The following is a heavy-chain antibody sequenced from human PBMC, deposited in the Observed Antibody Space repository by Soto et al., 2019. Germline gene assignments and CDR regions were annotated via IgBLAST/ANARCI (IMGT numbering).Heavy chain of an antibody. J-gene: IGHJ6*02. Sequence: VRSQRLSSAASGFTFRNGWSNWVSQAQGKGLEWLRRIISKNDGGTTDYAAPVKGRSAISRDDSKSTLFLQLNSLKTEDSAVYYCTACIAARACGMDVWGQGTTVTVSS. CDR3: TACIAARACGMDV. V-gene: IGHV3-15*07. CDR2: IISKNDGGTT. CDR1: GFTFRNGW. D-gene: IGHD6-6*01.